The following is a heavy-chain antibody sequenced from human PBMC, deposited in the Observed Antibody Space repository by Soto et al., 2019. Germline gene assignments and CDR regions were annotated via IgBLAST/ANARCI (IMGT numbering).Heavy chain of an antibody. CDR3: ARDGDCSGGSCYPTLGWFDP. CDR2: IYHSGST. D-gene: IGHD2-15*01. CDR1: GGSISSSNW. Sequence: PSETLSLTCAVSGGSISSSNWWSWVRQPPGKGLEWIGEIYHSGSTNYNPSLKSRVTISVDKSKNQFSLKLSSVTAADTAVYYCARDGDCSGGSCYPTLGWFDPWGQGTLVTV. J-gene: IGHJ5*02. V-gene: IGHV4-4*02.